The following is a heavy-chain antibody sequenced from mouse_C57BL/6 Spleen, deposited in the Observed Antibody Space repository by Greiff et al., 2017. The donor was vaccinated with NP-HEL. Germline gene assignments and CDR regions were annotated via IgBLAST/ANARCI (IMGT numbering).Heavy chain of an antibody. CDR2: IYPRDGST. D-gene: IGHD2-5*01. V-gene: IGHV1-78*01. CDR3: ARDSNYEDWYFDV. CDR1: GYTFTDHT. J-gene: IGHJ1*03. Sequence: VKLMESDAELVKPGASVKISCKVSGYTFTDHTIHWMKQRPEQGLEWIGYIYPRDGSTKYNEKFKGKATLTADKSSSTAYMQLNSLTSEDSAVYFCARDSNYEDWYFDVWGTGTTVTVSS.